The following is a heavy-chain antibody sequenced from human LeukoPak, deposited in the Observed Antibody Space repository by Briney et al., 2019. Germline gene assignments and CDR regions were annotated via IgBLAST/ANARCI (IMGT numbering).Heavy chain of an antibody. V-gene: IGHV1-69*05. CDR2: IIPIFGTA. J-gene: IGHJ5*02. D-gene: IGHD6-13*01. CDR3: ASGLAAALDNRFDP. Sequence: ASVKVSCKASGGTFSSYAISWVRQAPGQGLEWMGGIIPIFGTANYAQKFQGRVTITTDESTSTAYMELSSLRSEDTAVYYCASGLAAALDNRFDPWGQGTLVTVSS. CDR1: GGTFSSYA.